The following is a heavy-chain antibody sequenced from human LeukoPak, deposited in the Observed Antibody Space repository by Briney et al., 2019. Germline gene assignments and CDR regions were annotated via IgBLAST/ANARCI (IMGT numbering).Heavy chain of an antibody. J-gene: IGHJ4*02. Sequence: GRPLRLSCAASGFTFSSYTMHWVRQAPGKGLEWVAVVSHNGPDKYYADSVKGRFTISRDNSKNTLYLQMSSLRADDTAVYYCARDDYWGQGTLVTVSS. CDR3: ARDDY. V-gene: IGHV3-30-3*01. CDR2: VSHNGPDK. CDR1: GFTFSSYT.